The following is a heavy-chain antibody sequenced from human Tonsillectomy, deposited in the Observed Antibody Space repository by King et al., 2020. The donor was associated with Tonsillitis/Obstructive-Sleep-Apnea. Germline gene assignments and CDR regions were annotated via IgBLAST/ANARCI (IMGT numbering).Heavy chain of an antibody. J-gene: IGHJ6*03. CDR3: ARDQRNNSYMDV. Sequence: QLVQSGAEVKKPGASVKVSCKASGPTFISYYIHWVRQAPGQGLEWMGIINPSGGSTRYAQKFQGRVTMTRDTSTSTVYMELRSLRSEDTAVYYCARDQRNNSYMDVLGKATTVTVSS. CDR2: INPSGGST. CDR1: GPTFISYY. V-gene: IGHV1-46*01. D-gene: IGHD1/OR15-1a*01.